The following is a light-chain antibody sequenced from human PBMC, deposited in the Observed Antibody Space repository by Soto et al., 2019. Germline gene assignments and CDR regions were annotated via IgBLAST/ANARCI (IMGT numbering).Light chain of an antibody. J-gene: IGKJ1*01. V-gene: IGKV3-20*01. Sequence: EMELTESAGTVDLCGGQRITLYCRATQRVDRYFAWYQQKPGQAPRLLIYGASTRATGIPDRFCGGGYGTDFTLTIRTLEPEDFAVYYCQQSGSAPRTFGQGTQVEIK. CDR3: QQSGSAPRT. CDR2: GAS. CDR1: QRVDRY.